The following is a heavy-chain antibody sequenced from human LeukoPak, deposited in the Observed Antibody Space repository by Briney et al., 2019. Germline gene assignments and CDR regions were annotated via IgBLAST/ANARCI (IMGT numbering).Heavy chain of an antibody. J-gene: IGHJ4*02. CDR2: ISYDGSNK. CDR3: ARGGGTTVTQDGYYFDY. D-gene: IGHD4-17*01. Sequence: PGGSLRLSCAASGFTFSSYAMHWVRQAPGKGLEWVAVISYDGSNKYYADSVKGRFTISRDNSKKKLYLQMNSLRTDDTAVYYCARGGGTTVTQDGYYFDYWGQGTLVTVSS. CDR1: GFTFSSYA. V-gene: IGHV3-30-3*01.